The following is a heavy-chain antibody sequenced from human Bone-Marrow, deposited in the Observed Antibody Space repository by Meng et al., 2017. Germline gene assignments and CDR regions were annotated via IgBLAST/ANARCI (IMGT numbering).Heavy chain of an antibody. CDR2: LSGGGFTT. CDR3: AKYSYGLGDYFNY. Sequence: GGSLRLSCAASGFTFSSYWMSWVRRAPEKGREWLAALSGGGFTTYYADSVKGRFTISRHNSKNTLYLQVNSLRAEDTALYYCAKYSYGLGDYFNYWGQGALVPVSS. V-gene: IGHV3-23*01. J-gene: IGHJ4*02. CDR1: GFTFSSYW. D-gene: IGHD3-10*01.